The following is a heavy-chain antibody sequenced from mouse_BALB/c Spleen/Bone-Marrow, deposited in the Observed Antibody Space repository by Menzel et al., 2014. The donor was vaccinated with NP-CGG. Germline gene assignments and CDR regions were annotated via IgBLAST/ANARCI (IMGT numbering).Heavy chain of an antibody. CDR1: GFDFSRYW. V-gene: IGHV4-1*02. CDR3: ARQGYYGKGDY. CDR2: ISPDSSTI. Sequence: EVKVVESGGGLVQPGGSLKLSCAASGFDFSRYWMSWVRQAPGKGLEWIGEISPDSSTINYTPSLKDKFIISRDNAKNTLYLQMSKVRSEDTALYYCARQGYYGKGDYWGQGTTLTVSS. J-gene: IGHJ2*01. D-gene: IGHD2-1*01.